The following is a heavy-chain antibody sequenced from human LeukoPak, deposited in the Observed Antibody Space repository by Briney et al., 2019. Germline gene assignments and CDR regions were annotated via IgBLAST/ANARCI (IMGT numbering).Heavy chain of an antibody. J-gene: IGHJ4*02. Sequence: GGSLRLSCAVSGSTFSKYIMSWVRQAPGKGLEWVSGISDNGVYTAYAGSVEGRFTISRDNSKNTLYMQMNSLRAEDTAIYYCAKWGADKVEWRHYVDSWGQGTLVIVSS. V-gene: IGHV3-23*01. CDR2: ISDNGVYT. D-gene: IGHD3-16*01. CDR3: AKWGADKVEWRHYVDS. CDR1: GSTFSKYI.